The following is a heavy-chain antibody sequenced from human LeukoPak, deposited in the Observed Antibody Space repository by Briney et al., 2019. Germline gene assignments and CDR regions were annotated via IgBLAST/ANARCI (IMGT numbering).Heavy chain of an antibody. Sequence: ASVKVSCKASGYTFTTYGINWVRQAPGQGLEWMGWINPNSGGTNYAQKFQGRVTMTRDTSISTAYMELSRLRSDDTAVYYCATGYCSSTSCYYYFDYWGQGTLVTVSS. CDR3: ATGYCSSTSCYYYFDY. D-gene: IGHD2-2*01. CDR2: INPNSGGT. J-gene: IGHJ4*02. CDR1: GYTFTTYG. V-gene: IGHV1-2*02.